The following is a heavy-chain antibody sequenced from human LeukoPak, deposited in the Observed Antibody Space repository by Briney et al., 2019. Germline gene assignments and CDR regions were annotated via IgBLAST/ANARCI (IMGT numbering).Heavy chain of an antibody. Sequence: GASVKDSCEASGHTFTGDNYIDWVRQAPGQGPEWMGWINTNSGATYYARKFQGRVTMTRDTSIITTYMELYRLTSDDMAVYYCTRDRLRKWFDPWGQGTLVTVSS. CDR3: TRDRLRKWFDP. CDR2: INTNSGAT. J-gene: IGHJ5*02. D-gene: IGHD5-12*01. V-gene: IGHV1-2*02. CDR1: GHTFTGDNY.